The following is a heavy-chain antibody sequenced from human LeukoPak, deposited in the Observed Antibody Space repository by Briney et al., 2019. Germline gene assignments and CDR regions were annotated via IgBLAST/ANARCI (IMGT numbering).Heavy chain of an antibody. CDR3: TTGLVRIVGATDY. Sequence: GGSLRLSCAASGFTFSNAWMSWVRQAPGKGLEWVGRIKSKTDGGTTDYAAPVKGRFTISRDDSKNTLYLQMNSLKTEDTAVYYCTTGLVRIVGATDYWGQGTLVTVSS. D-gene: IGHD1-26*01. CDR1: GFTFSNAW. CDR2: IKSKTDGGTT. V-gene: IGHV3-15*01. J-gene: IGHJ4*02.